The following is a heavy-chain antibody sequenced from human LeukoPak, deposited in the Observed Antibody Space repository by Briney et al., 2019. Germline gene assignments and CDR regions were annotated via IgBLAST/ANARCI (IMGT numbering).Heavy chain of an antibody. D-gene: IGHD1-26*01. V-gene: IGHV3-64D*09. J-gene: IGHJ4*02. CDR2: ISNKGGST. CDR1: GFTFSSYG. CDR3: VKSGTWADFDS. Sequence: PGGSLRLSCSASGFTFSSYGMHWARQAPGKGLEYVSGISNKGGSTYYADSVKGRFTISRDNSKDTLHLQMSSLRADDTAVYYCVKSGTWADFDSWGQGTLVTVSS.